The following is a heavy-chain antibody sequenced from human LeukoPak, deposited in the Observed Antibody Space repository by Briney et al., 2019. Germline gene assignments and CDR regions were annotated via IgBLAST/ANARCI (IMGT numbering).Heavy chain of an antibody. D-gene: IGHD6-13*01. Sequence: ASVKVSCEASGYTFTGYYMHWVRQAPGQGLEWMGWINPNSGGTNYAQKFQGRVTMTGDTSISTAYMELSRLRSDDTAVYYCARAGYSSGWSPLDVWGKGTTVTISS. J-gene: IGHJ6*04. CDR2: INPNSGGT. CDR1: GYTFTGYY. CDR3: ARAGYSSGWSPLDV. V-gene: IGHV1-2*02.